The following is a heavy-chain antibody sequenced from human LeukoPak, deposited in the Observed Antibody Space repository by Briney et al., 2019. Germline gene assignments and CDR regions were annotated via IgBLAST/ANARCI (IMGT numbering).Heavy chain of an antibody. Sequence: SETLSLTCTVSGGSISSYYWSWIRQPPGKGLEWIGYIYYSGSTNYNPSLKSRVTISVDTSKNQFSLKLSSVTAADTAVYYCARDRQQLVSSGVYYYYGMDVWGQGTTVTVSS. V-gene: IGHV4-59*01. CDR1: GGSISSYY. D-gene: IGHD6-13*01. J-gene: IGHJ6*02. CDR2: IYYSGST. CDR3: ARDRQQLVSSGVYYYYGMDV.